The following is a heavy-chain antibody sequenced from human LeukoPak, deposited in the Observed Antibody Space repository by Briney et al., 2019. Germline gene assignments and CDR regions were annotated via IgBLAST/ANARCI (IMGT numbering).Heavy chain of an antibody. Sequence: SETLSLTCAVYGGSFSGYYRSWIRQPPGKGLEWIGEINHSGSTNYNPSLKSRVTISVDTSKNQFSLKLSSVTAADTAVYYCARGYFGSSSRTNWFDPWGQGTLVTVSS. D-gene: IGHD6-6*01. CDR2: INHSGST. V-gene: IGHV4-34*01. CDR3: ARGYFGSSSRTNWFDP. J-gene: IGHJ5*02. CDR1: GGSFSGYY.